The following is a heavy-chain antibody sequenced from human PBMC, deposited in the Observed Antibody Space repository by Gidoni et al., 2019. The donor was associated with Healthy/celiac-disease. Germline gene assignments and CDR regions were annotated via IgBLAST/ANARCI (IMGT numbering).Heavy chain of an antibody. CDR1: GGAVSGYY. Sequence: QGQQQQWGAGRLKPSETRSLTCAVYGGAVSGYYGSWNREPPGKGLEWIGAIKHSGSTTSNPSLQSRVTISVDTSQTQFSLKLRSVTAADTAVYSCARGLNYYDSSGYSRGRPRRGGHYGMDVWGQGTTVTVSS. V-gene: IGHV4-34*01. D-gene: IGHD3-22*01. CDR2: IKHSGST. J-gene: IGHJ6*02. CDR3: ARGLNYYDSSGYSRGRPRRGGHYGMDV.